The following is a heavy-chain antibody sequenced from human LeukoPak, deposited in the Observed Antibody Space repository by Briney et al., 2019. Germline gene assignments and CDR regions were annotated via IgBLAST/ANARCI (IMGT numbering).Heavy chain of an antibody. CDR1: GYTFTSYA. CDR2: INTNTGNP. V-gene: IGHV7-4-1*02. J-gene: IGHJ3*02. D-gene: IGHD3-3*01. CDR3: ARDNIDFWSGYYRDAFDI. Sequence: ASVKVSCKASGYTFTSYAMNWVRQAPGQGLEWMGWINTNTGNPTYAQGFTGRSVFSLDTSVSTAYLQISSLKAEDTAVYYCARDNIDFWSGYYRDAFDIWGQGTMVTVSS.